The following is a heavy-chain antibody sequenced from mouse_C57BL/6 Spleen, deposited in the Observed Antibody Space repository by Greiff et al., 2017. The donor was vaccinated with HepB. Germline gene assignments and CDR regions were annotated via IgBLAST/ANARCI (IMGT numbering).Heavy chain of an antibody. V-gene: IGHV3-6*01. J-gene: IGHJ4*01. CDR1: GYSITSGYY. D-gene: IGHD1-1*01. CDR2: ISYDGSN. CDR3: AVITTVVRGDY. Sequence: EVQRVESGPGLVKPSQSLSLTCSVTGYSITSGYYWNWIRQFPGNKLEWMGYISYDGSNNYNPSLKNRISITRDTSKNQFFLKLNSVTTEDTATYYCAVITTVVRGDYWGQGTSVTVSS.